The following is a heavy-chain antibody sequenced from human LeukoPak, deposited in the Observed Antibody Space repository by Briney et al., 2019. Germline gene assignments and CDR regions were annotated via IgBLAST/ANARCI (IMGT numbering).Heavy chain of an antibody. J-gene: IGHJ4*02. CDR2: IYHSGST. D-gene: IGHD3-10*01. V-gene: IGHV4-38-2*02. CDR1: GYSISSGYY. CDR3: ARHRPPRGSGSYIFEEFDY. Sequence: SETLSLTCTVSGYSISSGYYWGWIRQPPGKGLEWIGSIYHSGSTYYNPSLKSRVTISVDTSKNQFSLKLSSVTAADTAVYYCARHRPPRGSGSYIFEEFDYWGQGTLVTVSS.